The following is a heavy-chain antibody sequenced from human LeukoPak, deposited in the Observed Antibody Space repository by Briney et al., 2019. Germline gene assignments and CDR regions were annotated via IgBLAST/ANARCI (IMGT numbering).Heavy chain of an antibody. V-gene: IGHV4-59*12. Sequence: PSETLSLTCTVSGGSISSYYWSWIRQPPGKGLEWIGYIYYSGSTNYNPSLKSRVTISVDTSKNQFSLKLSSVTAADTAVYYCARTVQQWLVANWFDPWGQGTLVTVSS. D-gene: IGHD6-19*01. CDR2: IYYSGST. J-gene: IGHJ5*02. CDR3: ARTVQQWLVANWFDP. CDR1: GGSISSYY.